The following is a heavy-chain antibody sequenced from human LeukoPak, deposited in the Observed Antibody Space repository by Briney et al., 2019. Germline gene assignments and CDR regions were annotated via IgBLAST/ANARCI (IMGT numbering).Heavy chain of an antibody. Sequence: PGGCLRLSCSASGFTFSSYAMHWVRPAPGKGLEYVSAISSNGGSTYYAESVKGRFSISRDNSKNTLYLQMSSLRAEDTAVYYCVKDLRGRDGYNSGIGAFDIWGQGTMVTVSS. D-gene: IGHD5-24*01. J-gene: IGHJ3*02. CDR1: GFTFSSYA. CDR3: VKDLRGRDGYNSGIGAFDI. V-gene: IGHV3-64D*09. CDR2: ISSNGGST.